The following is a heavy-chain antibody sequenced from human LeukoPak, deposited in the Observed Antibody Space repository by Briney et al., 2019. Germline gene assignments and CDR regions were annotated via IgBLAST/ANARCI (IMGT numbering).Heavy chain of an antibody. CDR2: ISSSGSTI. V-gene: IGHV3-11*01. J-gene: IGHJ4*02. Sequence: PGGSLRLACAASGFTFSDYYMSWIRQAPRKGLEWVSYISSSGSTIYYADSVKGRFTISRDNAKNSLYLQMNSLRAEDTAVYYCARDGPLRFLEWFLDYWGQGTLVTVSS. D-gene: IGHD3-3*01. CDR3: ARDGPLRFLEWFLDY. CDR1: GFTFSDYY.